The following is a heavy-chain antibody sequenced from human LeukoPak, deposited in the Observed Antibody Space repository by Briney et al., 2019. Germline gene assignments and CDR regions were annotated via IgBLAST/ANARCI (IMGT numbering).Heavy chain of an antibody. CDR2: INPRGTST. CDR1: GYSFTGHY. J-gene: IGHJ5*02. V-gene: IGHV1-46*01. D-gene: IGHD4-23*01. Sequence: ASVKVSCKASGYSFTGHYMHWVRQAPGQGLEWMGVINPRGTSTIHAEKFQGRIIMTRDLSTTTDYMELSSLKSDDTAVYYCARDNSMHERGWWLDPWGQGTLVTVSS. CDR3: ARDNSMHERGWWLDP.